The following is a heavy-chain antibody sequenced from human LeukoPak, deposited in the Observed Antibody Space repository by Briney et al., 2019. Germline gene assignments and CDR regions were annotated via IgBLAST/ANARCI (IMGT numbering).Heavy chain of an antibody. CDR3: ARSDFWSGLS. CDR1: GGSISSYS. D-gene: IGHD3-3*01. J-gene: IGHJ5*02. Sequence: SETLSLTCTVSGGSISSYSWSWIRQPPGKRLEWIGYIYYSGSTNYNPSLKSRVTISVDTSKNQFSLKLSSVTAADTAVYYCARSDFWSGLSWGQGTLVTVSS. V-gene: IGHV4-59*01. CDR2: IYYSGST.